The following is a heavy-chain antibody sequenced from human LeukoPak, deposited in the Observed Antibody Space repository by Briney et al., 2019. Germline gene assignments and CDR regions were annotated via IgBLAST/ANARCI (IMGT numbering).Heavy chain of an antibody. D-gene: IGHD6-19*01. V-gene: IGHV3-7*01. CDR2: INQDGREK. CDR1: GFALSNYW. CDR3: ARYGNGAWLAHYSFDI. J-gene: IGHJ3*02. Sequence: GGSLRLSCAASGFALSNYWMSWVRQAPGKGLEWVANINQDGREKYFEDSVKGRFAISRDNAMNSLYLQMNSLRAEDTAVYYCARYGNGAWLAHYSFDIWGQGTMVTVSS.